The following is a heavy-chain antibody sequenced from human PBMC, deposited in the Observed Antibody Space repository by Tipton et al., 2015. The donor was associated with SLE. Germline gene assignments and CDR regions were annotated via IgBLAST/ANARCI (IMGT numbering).Heavy chain of an antibody. Sequence: TLSLTCTVSGGSISSYYWSWIRQPPGKGLEWIGYIYYSGSTNYNPSLKSRVTMSVDTSKNQFSLKLSSVTAADTAVYYCARDTIAAADYWGQGTLVTVSS. V-gene: IGHV4-59*12. CDR1: GGSISSYY. CDR2: IYYSGST. D-gene: IGHD6-13*01. J-gene: IGHJ4*02. CDR3: ARDTIAAADY.